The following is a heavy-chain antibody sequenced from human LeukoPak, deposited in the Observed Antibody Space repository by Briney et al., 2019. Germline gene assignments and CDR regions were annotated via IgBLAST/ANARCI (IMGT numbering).Heavy chain of an antibody. D-gene: IGHD2-15*01. CDR3: ARHELGYCSGGSCPYYFDY. J-gene: IGHJ4*02. CDR2: IYYSGNT. Sequence: SETLSLTCTVSGGSISSYYWSWIRQPPGKGLEWIGYIYYSGNTRYNPSLMSRVTISVDMSKNHFSLKLTSVTAADTAVYYCARHELGYCSGGSCPYYFDYWGQGTLVTVSS. V-gene: IGHV4-59*08. CDR1: GGSISSYY.